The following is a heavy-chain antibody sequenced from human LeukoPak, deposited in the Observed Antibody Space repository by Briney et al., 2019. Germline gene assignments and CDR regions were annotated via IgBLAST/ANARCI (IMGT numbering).Heavy chain of an antibody. CDR1: GFTFSFYG. CDR3: AKITYGSI. V-gene: IGHV3-30*02. J-gene: IGHJ4*02. Sequence: GGSLRLSCGASGFTFSFYGIHWVRQAPGKGLEWVAFIRHDGSKTYYVDSVKGRFTISRDNSKNTLYLQMNSLRAEDTGRYYCAKITYGSIWGQGTLVTVSS. CDR2: IRHDGSKT. D-gene: IGHD6-13*01.